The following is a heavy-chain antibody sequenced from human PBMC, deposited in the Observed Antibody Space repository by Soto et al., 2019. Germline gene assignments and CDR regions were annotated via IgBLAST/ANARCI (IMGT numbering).Heavy chain of an antibody. D-gene: IGHD5-12*01. V-gene: IGHV1-69*02. CDR3: ARGRGVSVGSGYYLEVDS. J-gene: IGHJ4*02. CDR2: IIPILGIA. CDR1: GGTFSSYT. Sequence: QVQLVQSGAEVKKPGSSVKVSCKASGGTFSSYTISWVRQAPGQGLEWMGRIIPILGIANYTQKFQGRVTITADKATSTAYMELSRVRSEDAAVYYCARGRGVSVGSGYYLEVDSWGQGTLVTVSS.